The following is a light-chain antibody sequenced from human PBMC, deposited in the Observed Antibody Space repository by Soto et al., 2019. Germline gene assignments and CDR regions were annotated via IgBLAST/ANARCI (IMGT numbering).Light chain of an antibody. Sequence: IQLAPVSFNLYASVGDRFTITCRASQSISSWLYWYQQKPGQAPKLLXYKASSLESGVPSRFSGSGSGTEFTLTISSLQPDDFETYYCQQYDNSSWTFGQGTKVDIK. J-gene: IGKJ1*01. CDR1: QSISSW. V-gene: IGKV1-5*03. CDR2: KAS. CDR3: QQYDNSSWT.